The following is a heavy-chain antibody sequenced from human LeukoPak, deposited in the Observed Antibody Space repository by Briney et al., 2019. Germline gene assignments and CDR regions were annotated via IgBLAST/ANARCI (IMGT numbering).Heavy chain of an antibody. J-gene: IGHJ6*03. CDR3: ARDRAAAMEYYYMDV. Sequence: GGSLRLSCAASGFTFRSYGMHWVRQPPGGGLEWGAVIWYDGSSKNYADSVKGRFTISRDNSKNTLYLQMNSLRAEDTAVYYCARDRAAAMEYYYMDVWGKGTTVTVSS. CDR1: GFTFRSYG. CDR2: IWYDGSSK. V-gene: IGHV3-33*01. D-gene: IGHD2-2*01.